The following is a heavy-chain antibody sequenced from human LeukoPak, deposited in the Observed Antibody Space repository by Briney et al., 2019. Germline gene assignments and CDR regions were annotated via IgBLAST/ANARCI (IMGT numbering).Heavy chain of an antibody. J-gene: IGHJ4*02. D-gene: IGHD6-13*01. CDR3: ARADRGGSSWYSDY. CDR2: ISAYNGNT. V-gene: IGHV1-18*01. CDR1: GYTLSSYG. Sequence: ASVKVSCKASGYTLSSYGINWVRQAPGQGLEWVGWISAYNGNTNYAQKVQGRVTMTTDTSTSTTYMELRSLRSDDTAVYYCARADRGGSSWYSDYWGQGTLVTVSS.